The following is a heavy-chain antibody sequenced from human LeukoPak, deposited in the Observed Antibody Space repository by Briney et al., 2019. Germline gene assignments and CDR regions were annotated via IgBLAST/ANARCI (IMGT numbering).Heavy chain of an antibody. V-gene: IGHV3-64D*06. D-gene: IGHD3-16*01. J-gene: IGHJ3*02. CDR2: INNNGGTT. CDR3: VKTMITFGGVIRTVAFDM. Sequence: ARSLRLSCSPSGFTFSGFAMHCVSQPPRKGLEYESAINNNGGTTYHTNSVKARFTISGDSSKNSLFLQMTSLRAEGTAVYFCVKTMITFGGVIRTVAFDMWGQGTLVTVSS. CDR1: GFTFSGFA.